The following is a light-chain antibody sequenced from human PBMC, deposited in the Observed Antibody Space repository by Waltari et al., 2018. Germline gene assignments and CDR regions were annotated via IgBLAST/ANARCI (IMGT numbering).Light chain of an antibody. J-gene: IGKJ2*02. CDR1: QSISTW. CDR3: HQYENLPRT. Sequence: DIQMTQSPSTLSASVGDRVTITCRASQSISTWLAWYQQKPGKAPKLVIYKASSLESGVPSRFSGSGSGTEFTLTISSLQPDDFATYYCHQYENLPRTFGQGTKVEIK. CDR2: KAS. V-gene: IGKV1-5*03.